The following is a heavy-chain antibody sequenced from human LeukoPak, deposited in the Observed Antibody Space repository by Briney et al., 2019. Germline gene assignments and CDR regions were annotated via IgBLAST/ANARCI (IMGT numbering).Heavy chain of an antibody. CDR3: AKDQNRGFDY. CDR1: GFTFSDYW. CDR2: IKPDGGEK. Sequence: PGGSLRLSCAASGFTFSDYWMTWVRQAPGKGLEWVANIKPDGGEKYYVDSMKGRFTISRDNAKNSLYLQLNSLRAEDTAVYYCAKDQNRGFDYWGQGTLVTVSS. V-gene: IGHV3-7*03. J-gene: IGHJ4*02. D-gene: IGHD3-10*01.